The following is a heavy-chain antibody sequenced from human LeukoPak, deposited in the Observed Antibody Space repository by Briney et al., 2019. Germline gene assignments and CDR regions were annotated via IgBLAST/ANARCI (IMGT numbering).Heavy chain of an antibody. CDR2: IYYSGST. V-gene: IGHV4-59*12. D-gene: IGHD3-16*02. J-gene: IGHJ4*02. CDR1: GGSISSYY. Sequence: SETLSLTCTVSGGSISSYYWSWIRQPPGKGLEWIGYIYYSGSTNYNPSLKSRVTISVDRSKNQFSLKLSSVTAADTAVYYCARYAFGGVIASTGPFDYWGQGTLVTVSS. CDR3: ARYAFGGVIASTGPFDY.